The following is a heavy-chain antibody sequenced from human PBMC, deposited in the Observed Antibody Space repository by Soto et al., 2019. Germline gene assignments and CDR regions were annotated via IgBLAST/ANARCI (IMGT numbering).Heavy chain of an antibody. J-gene: IGHJ6*02. CDR2: IYSSGSA. D-gene: IGHD6-19*01. CDR1: GDSVSSGGYY. CDR3: ARGFSSVSMDA. Sequence: PSETLSLTSTVSGDSVSSGGYYCSWIRQPPGKGLEWIGYIYSSGSANYNPSLKSRVTISRDTSKNQISLKVASVTAADTAGYYCARGFSSVSMDAWGQGTTVTVSS. V-gene: IGHV4-61*08.